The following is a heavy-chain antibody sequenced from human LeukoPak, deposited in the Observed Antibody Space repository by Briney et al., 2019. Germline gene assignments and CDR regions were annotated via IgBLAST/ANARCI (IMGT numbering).Heavy chain of an antibody. CDR2: ISSSSSYI. CDR3: ATRSCGGDCYSGINAFDI. D-gene: IGHD2-21*02. J-gene: IGHJ3*02. V-gene: IGHV3-21*01. CDR1: GFTFSSYS. Sequence: GGSLRLSCAASGFTFSSYSMNWVRQAPGKGLEWVSSISSSSSYIYYADSVKGRFTTSRDNAKNSLYLQMNSLRAEDTAVYYCATRSCGGDCYSGINAFDIWGQGTMVTVSS.